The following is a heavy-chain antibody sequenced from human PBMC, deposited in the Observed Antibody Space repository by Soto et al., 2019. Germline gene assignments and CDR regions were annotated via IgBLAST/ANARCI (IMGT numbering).Heavy chain of an antibody. CDR3: ARGPITIFGVVIEFDY. J-gene: IGHJ4*02. V-gene: IGHV1-18*01. CDR1: GYTFTSYG. D-gene: IGHD3-3*01. CDR2: ISAYNGNT. Sequence: ASVKPSCKASGYTFTSYGISWVRQAPRQGLEWMGWISAYNGNTNYAQKLQGRVTMTTDTSTSTAYMELRSLRSDDTAVYYCARGPITIFGVVIEFDYWGQGTLVTVPS.